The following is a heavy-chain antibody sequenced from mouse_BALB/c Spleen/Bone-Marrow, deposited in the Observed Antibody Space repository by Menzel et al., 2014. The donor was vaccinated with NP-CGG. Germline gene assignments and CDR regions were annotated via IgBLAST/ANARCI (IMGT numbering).Heavy chain of an antibody. CDR2: INPSTGYT. J-gene: IGHJ2*01. CDR1: GYTFTNYW. D-gene: IGHD1-1*01. Sequence: VKLMESGAELAKPGASVKMSCKASGYTFTNYWMHWVKQRPGQGLEWIGYINPSTGYTEYNQKFKDKATLTADKSSSTAYMQLSSLTSEDSAVYYCARIYYYGGDYWGQGTTLTVSS. CDR3: ARIYYYGGDY. V-gene: IGHV1-7*01.